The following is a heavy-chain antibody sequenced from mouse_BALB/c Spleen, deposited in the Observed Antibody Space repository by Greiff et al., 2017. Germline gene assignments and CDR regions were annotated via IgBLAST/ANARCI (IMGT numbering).Heavy chain of an antibody. CDR3: ARGEEDYAMDY. V-gene: IGHV5-4*02. J-gene: IGHJ4*01. CDR1: GFTFSDYY. Sequence: EVMLVESGGGLVKPGGSLKLSCAASGFTFSDYYMYWVRQTPEKRLEWVATISDGGSYTYFPDSVKGRFTISRDNAKNNLYLQMSSLKSEDTAMYYCARGEEDYAMDYWGQGTSVTVSS. CDR2: ISDGGSYT.